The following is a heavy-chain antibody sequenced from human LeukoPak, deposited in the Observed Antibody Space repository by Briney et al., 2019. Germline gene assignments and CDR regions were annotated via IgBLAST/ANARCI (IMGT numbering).Heavy chain of an antibody. CDR3: TRGVYCGGDCYSDFDY. V-gene: IGHV3-49*03. J-gene: IGHJ4*02. D-gene: IGHD2-21*02. CDR2: IRSKAYGGTT. Sequence: PGGSLRLSCTASEFTFGDYAMSWFRQAPGKGLEWVGFIRSKAYGGTTEYAASVKGRFTISRDDSKSIAYLQMNSLKTEDTAVYYCTRGVYCGGDCYSDFDYWGQGTLVTVSS. CDR1: EFTFGDYA.